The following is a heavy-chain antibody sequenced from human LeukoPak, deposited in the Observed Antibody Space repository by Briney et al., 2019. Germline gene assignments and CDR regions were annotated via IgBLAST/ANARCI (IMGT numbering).Heavy chain of an antibody. D-gene: IGHD6-19*01. Sequence: GGSLRLSCAASGFTFSSYAMHWVRQAPGKGLEWVAVISYDGSNKYYADSVKGRFTISRDNSKNTLYLQMNSLRAEDTAVYYCARDADDRGIAVAGLMYYWGQGTLVTVSS. CDR3: ARDADDRGIAVAGLMYY. CDR2: ISYDGSNK. J-gene: IGHJ4*02. V-gene: IGHV3-30*04. CDR1: GFTFSSYA.